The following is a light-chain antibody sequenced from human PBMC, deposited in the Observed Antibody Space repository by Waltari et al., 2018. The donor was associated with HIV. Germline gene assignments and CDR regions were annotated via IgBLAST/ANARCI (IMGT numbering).Light chain of an antibody. CDR2: STS. V-gene: IGKV3-20*01. Sequence: EIVLTQSPGTLSLSPGERATLSCRASQSLTSSNFAWYQQKPGQAPRLLIYSTSSRATGIPDRFSGSGSGTDCTLSISRLEPEDFAVYYCQQYGSSLPDTFGPGTRLEIK. CDR3: QQYGSSLPDT. J-gene: IGKJ5*01. CDR1: QSLTSSN.